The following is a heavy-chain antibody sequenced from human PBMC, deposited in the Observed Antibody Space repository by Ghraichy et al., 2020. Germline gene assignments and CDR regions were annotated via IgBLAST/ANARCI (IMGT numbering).Heavy chain of an antibody. CDR3: ARRPAGSHFGAFDI. D-gene: IGHD1-26*01. Sequence: SETLSLTCTVSGVSVSSDRYYWGWIRQPPGKGLEWVGSIYFGGNTYYNPSLTSRVTMDTSKNQFSLKLTSVTASDTAVYYCARRPAGSHFGAFDILGQGTMVTGSS. CDR1: GVSVSSDRYY. V-gene: IGHV4-39*01. J-gene: IGHJ3*02. CDR2: IYFGGNT.